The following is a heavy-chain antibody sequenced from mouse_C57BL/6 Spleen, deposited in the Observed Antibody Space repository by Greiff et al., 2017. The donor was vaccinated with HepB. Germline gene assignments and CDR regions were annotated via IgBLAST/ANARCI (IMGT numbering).Heavy chain of an antibody. V-gene: IGHV2-2*01. Sequence: QVHVKQSGPGLVQPSQSLSITCTVSGFSLTSYGVHWVRQSPGKGLEWLGVIWSGGSTDYNAAFISRLSISKDNSKSQVFFKMNSLQADDTAIYYCARGGITTRGNYYAMDYWGQGTSVTVSS. CDR1: GFSLTSYG. CDR2: IWSGGST. CDR3: ARGGITTRGNYYAMDY. J-gene: IGHJ4*01. D-gene: IGHD2-4*01.